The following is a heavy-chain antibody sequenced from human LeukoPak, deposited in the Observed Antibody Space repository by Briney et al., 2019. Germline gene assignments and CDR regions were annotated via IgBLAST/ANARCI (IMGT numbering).Heavy chain of an antibody. CDR2: IYYSGST. V-gene: IGHV4-59*01. CDR3: ARGSSGYPGAFDI. D-gene: IGHD3-22*01. CDR1: GGSISSYY. Sequence: SETLSLTCTVSGGSISSYYWSWIRQPPGKGLEWIGYIYYSGSTNYNPSLKSRVTISVDTSKNQFSLKLSSVTAADTAVYYCARGSSGYPGAFDIWGQGTMVSVSS. J-gene: IGHJ3*02.